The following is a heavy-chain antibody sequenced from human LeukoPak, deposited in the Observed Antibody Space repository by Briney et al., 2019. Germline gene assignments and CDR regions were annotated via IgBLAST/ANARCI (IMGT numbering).Heavy chain of an antibody. CDR2: ISSSSSYI. CDR1: GFTFGSYS. Sequence: PGGSLRLSCAASGFTFGSYSMNWVRQAPGKGLEWVSTISSSSSYIYYADSVKGRFTISRDNAKNSLYLQMNSLRAEDTAAYYCARGSPYYYGSGPRGPFDYWGQGTLVTVSS. V-gene: IGHV3-21*01. CDR3: ARGSPYYYGSGPRGPFDY. D-gene: IGHD3-10*01. J-gene: IGHJ4*02.